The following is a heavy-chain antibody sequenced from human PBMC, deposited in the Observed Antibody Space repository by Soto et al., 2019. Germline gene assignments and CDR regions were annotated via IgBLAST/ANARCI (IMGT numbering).Heavy chain of an antibody. V-gene: IGHV5-10-1*01. Sequence: GESLKISCKGSGYSFTSYWISWVRQMPGKGLEWMGRIDPSDSYTNYSPSFQGHVTISADKSISTAYLQWSSLKASDTAMYYCATLGDYYDSSGSPSYFDYWGQGTLVTVSS. CDR1: GYSFTSYW. J-gene: IGHJ4*02. D-gene: IGHD3-22*01. CDR3: ATLGDYYDSSGSPSYFDY. CDR2: IDPSDSYT.